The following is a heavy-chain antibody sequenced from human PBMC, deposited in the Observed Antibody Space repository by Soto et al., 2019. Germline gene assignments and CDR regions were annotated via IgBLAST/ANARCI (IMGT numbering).Heavy chain of an antibody. J-gene: IGHJ6*02. CDR2: IYYSGST. CDR1: GGSISSYY. CDR3: ARGGRHIVAYGMDV. D-gene: IGHD2-21*01. V-gene: IGHV4-59*01. Sequence: PSETLSLTCTVSGGSISSYYWSWIRQPPGKGLEWIGYIYYSGSTNYNPSLKSRVTISVDTSKNQFSLKLSSVTAADTAVYYCARGGRHIVAYGMDVWGQGTTVTVSS.